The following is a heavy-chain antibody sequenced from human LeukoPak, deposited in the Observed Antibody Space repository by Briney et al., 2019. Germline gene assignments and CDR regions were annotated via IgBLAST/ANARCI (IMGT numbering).Heavy chain of an antibody. CDR1: GFTFSSYA. V-gene: IGHV3-23*01. Sequence: GGSLRLSCAASGFTFSSYAMSWVPQAPGKGLEGVSAISGSGGSTYYADSVKGRFTISRDNSKNTLYLQMNSLRAEDTAVYYCAKGGVMITFGGVIPFDYWGQGTLVTVSS. CDR3: AKGGVMITFGGVIPFDY. J-gene: IGHJ4*02. CDR2: ISGSGGST. D-gene: IGHD3-16*02.